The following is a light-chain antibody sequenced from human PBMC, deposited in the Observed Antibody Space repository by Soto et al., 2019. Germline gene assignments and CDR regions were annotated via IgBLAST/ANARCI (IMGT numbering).Light chain of an antibody. J-gene: IGKJ4*01. CDR2: GAS. V-gene: IGKV3-15*01. CDR3: PQYKNWLALT. Sequence: EIVTTQSPATLSGSRGGRSTPSIRAGQSFRTDLAWYQQTPGPAPTLLIYGASTRARRIPARCSGSGPGTEFTLTISGLQSDAFAIYSCPQYKNWLALTFGGGTKVDI. CDR1: QSFRTD.